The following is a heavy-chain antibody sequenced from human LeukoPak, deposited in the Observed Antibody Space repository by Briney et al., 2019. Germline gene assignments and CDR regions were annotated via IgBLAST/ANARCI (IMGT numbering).Heavy chain of an antibody. V-gene: IGHV4-39*07. J-gene: IGHJ4*02. CDR1: GGSISSSPYY. D-gene: IGHD5-24*01. Sequence: PSETLSLTCTVSGGSISSSPYYWGWIRQPPGTGLEWIGSIYYSGTTHYSPSLESRVTISVDTSKNQFSLKLSSVTAADTAVYYCARGRDGYNFDYWGQGTLVTVSS. CDR2: IYYSGTT. CDR3: ARGRDGYNFDY.